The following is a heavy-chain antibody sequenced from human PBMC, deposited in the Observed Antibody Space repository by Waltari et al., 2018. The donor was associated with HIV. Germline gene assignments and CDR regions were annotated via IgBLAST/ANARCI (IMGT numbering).Heavy chain of an antibody. CDR3: VKDQGSYMGWGDL. CDR1: GFTFNSYA. V-gene: IGHV3-23*01. Sequence: EVQLLESGGGLVQPGGSLPLSCAASGFTFNSYAMYWVLQAPGKGLEWVSYISTRGNTAYYTDSVKGRFTTSRDNSRNTLYLHMASLRAEDTALYYCVKDQGSYMGWGDLWGQGTPVTVSS. D-gene: IGHD1-26*01. CDR2: ISTRGNTA. J-gene: IGHJ4*02.